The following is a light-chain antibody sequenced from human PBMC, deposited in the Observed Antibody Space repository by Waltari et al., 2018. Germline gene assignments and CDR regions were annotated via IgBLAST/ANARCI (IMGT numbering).Light chain of an antibody. J-gene: IGLJ3*02. CDR3: CSYADRYTWV. V-gene: IGLV2-11*01. Sequence: QSALTQPRSVSGSPGQSVTISCTGTSSDVGGYNYVSWYQQHPGKAPKLMLYDVSKRPSGVPGRFSGSKSVNTASLTISGLQAEDDADYYCCSYADRYTWVFGGGTKLTVL. CDR1: SSDVGGYNY. CDR2: DVS.